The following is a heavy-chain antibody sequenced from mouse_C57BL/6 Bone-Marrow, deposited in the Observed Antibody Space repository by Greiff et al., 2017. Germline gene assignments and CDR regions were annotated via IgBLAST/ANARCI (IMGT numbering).Heavy chain of an antibody. Sequence: EVKVVESGGDLVKPGGSLKLSCAASGFTFSSSGMSWVRQTPDKRLEWVATISSGGSYTYYPDSVKGRFTISRDNAKNTLYLQMRSLKSEDTAMYYCARQGYYGSSYGYFDVWGTGTTVTVSS. D-gene: IGHD1-1*01. CDR1: GFTFSSSG. CDR3: ARQGYYGSSYGYFDV. J-gene: IGHJ1*03. CDR2: ISSGGSYT. V-gene: IGHV5-6*01.